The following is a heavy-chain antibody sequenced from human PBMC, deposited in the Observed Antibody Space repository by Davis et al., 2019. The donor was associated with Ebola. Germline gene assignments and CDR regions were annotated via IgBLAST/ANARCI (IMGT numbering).Heavy chain of an antibody. V-gene: IGHV3-7*03. J-gene: IGHJ4*02. Sequence: GGSLRLSCAASGFTFTTYWMSWVRQAPGKGLEWLANINQDGSEKQYVDSVKGRFTISRDNSKNTLYLQMNSLRAEDTAVYYCAKDDSSGYRVAGPLDYWGQGTLVTVSS. CDR1: GFTFTTYW. CDR2: INQDGSEK. CDR3: AKDDSSGYRVAGPLDY. D-gene: IGHD3-22*01.